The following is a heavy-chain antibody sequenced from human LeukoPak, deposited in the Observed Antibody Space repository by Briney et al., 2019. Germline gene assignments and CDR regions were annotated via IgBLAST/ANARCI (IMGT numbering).Heavy chain of an antibody. V-gene: IGHV4-34*01. CDR2: INRGGDT. CDR1: GGSISSYY. Sequence: KPSETLSLTCTVSGGSISSYYWTWIRQPPGKGLEWIGEINRGGDTAYNPSLQSRVTISIDTSKNQISLMLTSVTAADTAVYYCAKGRGSGSYYNDYWGQGTLVTVSS. D-gene: IGHD3-10*01. J-gene: IGHJ4*02. CDR3: AKGRGSGSYYNDY.